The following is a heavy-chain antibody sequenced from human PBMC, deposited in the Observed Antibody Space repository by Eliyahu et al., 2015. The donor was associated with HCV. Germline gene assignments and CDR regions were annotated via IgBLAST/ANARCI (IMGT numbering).Heavy chain of an antibody. D-gene: IGHD3-10*01. J-gene: IGHJ4*02. CDR1: GLTFSXHG. Sequence: QVQLVESGGGVVQPGRSLRLSCAASGLTFSXHGMHWVRQAPGKGLEWVAIISSDGSNKYYGDSVRGRFTISRDNSKNTMYLQMNSLITEDTAVYYCATGGIIDYWGQGTLVTVSS. CDR3: ATGGIIDY. CDR2: ISSDGSNK. V-gene: IGHV3-30*03.